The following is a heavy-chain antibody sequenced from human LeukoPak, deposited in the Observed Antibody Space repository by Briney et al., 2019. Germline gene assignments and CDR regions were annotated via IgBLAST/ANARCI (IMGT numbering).Heavy chain of an antibody. J-gene: IGHJ4*02. CDR1: GFTLSSYA. Sequence: AGGSLRLSCAASGFTLSSYAMTWVRQAPGKGLEWVSVIYSGGSTYYADSVKGRFTISRDNSKNTLYLQMNSLRAEDTAVYYCARESGYSSGWYEGYFDFWGQGTLVTVSS. D-gene: IGHD6-19*01. V-gene: IGHV3-53*01. CDR3: ARESGYSSGWYEGYFDF. CDR2: IYSGGST.